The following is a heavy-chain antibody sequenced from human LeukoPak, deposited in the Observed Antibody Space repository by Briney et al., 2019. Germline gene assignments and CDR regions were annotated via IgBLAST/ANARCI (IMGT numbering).Heavy chain of an antibody. V-gene: IGHV4-4*07. CDR1: GGSISSYY. J-gene: IGHJ4*02. Sequence: SETLSLTCTVSGGSISSYYWSWIRQPAGKGLEWIGRIYTSGSTNYNPSLKSRVTMSVDTSKNQFSLKLSSVTAADTTVYYCARESRPWYGGYIDYWGQGTLVTVSS. CDR3: ARESRPWYGGYIDY. D-gene: IGHD3-22*01. CDR2: IYTSGST.